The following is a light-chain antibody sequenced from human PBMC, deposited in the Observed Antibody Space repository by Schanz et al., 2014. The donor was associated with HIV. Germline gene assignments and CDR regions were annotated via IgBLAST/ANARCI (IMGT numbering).Light chain of an antibody. V-gene: IGKV3-20*01. CDR2: GAS. J-gene: IGKJ4*01. CDR3: QQYSRSPFT. CDR1: QSVSSSY. Sequence: EIVLTQSPGTLSLSPGERATLSCRASQSVSSSYLAWYQQKPGQAPRLLIYGASSRATGIPDRFSGSGSGTDFTLTISRLEPEDFAVYYCQQYSRSPFTFGGGTNVEI.